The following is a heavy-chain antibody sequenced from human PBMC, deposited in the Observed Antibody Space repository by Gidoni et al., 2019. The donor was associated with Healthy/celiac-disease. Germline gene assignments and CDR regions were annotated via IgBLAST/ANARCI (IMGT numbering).Heavy chain of an antibody. CDR2: IYYSGST. CDR3: AGRTFMRY. V-gene: IGHV4-39*01. J-gene: IGHJ4*02. Sequence: QLQLQESGPGLVKPSETLSLTCTVSGGSISSSSYYWGWIRQPPGQGLGWIGSIYYSGSTYYNPSLKRRVTISVDTSKNQFSLKLSSVTAADTAVYYCAGRTFMRYWGQGTLVTVSS. CDR1: GGSISSSSYY. D-gene: IGHD3-16*01.